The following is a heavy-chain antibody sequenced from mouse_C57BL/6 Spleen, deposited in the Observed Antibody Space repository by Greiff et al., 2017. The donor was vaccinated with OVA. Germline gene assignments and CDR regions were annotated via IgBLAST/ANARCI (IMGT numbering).Heavy chain of an antibody. D-gene: IGHD1-1*02. CDR1: GYTFTSYW. CDR2: IDPSDSYT. CDR3: AIRVAYYFDY. Sequence: QVQLKQPGAELVMPGASVKLSCKASGYTFTSYWMHWVKQRPGQGLEWIGEIDPSDSYTNYNQKFKGKSTLTVDKSSSTAYMQLSSLTSEDSAVYYCAIRVAYYFDYWGQGTTLTVSS. J-gene: IGHJ2*01. V-gene: IGHV1-69*01.